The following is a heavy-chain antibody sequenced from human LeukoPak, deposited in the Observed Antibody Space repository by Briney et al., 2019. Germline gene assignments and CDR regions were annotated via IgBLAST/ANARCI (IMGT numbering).Heavy chain of an antibody. D-gene: IGHD2-2*02. V-gene: IGHV4-34*01. Sequence: GSLRLSCAASGFTFSSYAMSWVRQAPGKGLEWIGEINHSGSTNYNPSLKSRVTISVDTSKNQFSLKLSSVTAADTAVYYCARGGHCSSTSCYRSGVDYWGQGTLVTVSS. CDR2: INHSGST. CDR3: ARGGHCSSTSCYRSGVDY. CDR1: GFTFSSYA. J-gene: IGHJ4*02.